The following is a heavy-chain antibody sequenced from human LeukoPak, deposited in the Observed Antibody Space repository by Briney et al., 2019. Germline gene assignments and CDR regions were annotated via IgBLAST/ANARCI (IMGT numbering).Heavy chain of an antibody. V-gene: IGHV1-2*02. CDR3: ARGPIAVVGTGWFDP. CDR2: INPNKIGT. D-gene: IGHD6-13*01. CDR1: GYTFTGYY. J-gene: IGHJ5*02. Sequence: ASVKVSCKASGYTFTGYYMHWVRQAPGQGLEWMGWINPNKIGTNYVQKFQGRVTMTGDTSISTAYMELSRLTSDDTAVYYCARGPIAVVGTGWFDPWGQGTLVTVSS.